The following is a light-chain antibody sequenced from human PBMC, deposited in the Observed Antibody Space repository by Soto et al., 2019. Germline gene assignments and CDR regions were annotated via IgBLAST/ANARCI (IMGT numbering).Light chain of an antibody. Sequence: EIVLTQSPPTLSLSPGERASVFCRASQSVINYLAWYQQKPGQAPRLLIYGPSSRAAGIPDRFSGSGSGTDFTLTISRLEPEDFAVYYCHQYGSSPRTFGQGTRLEIK. J-gene: IGKJ5*01. CDR1: QSVINY. CDR3: HQYGSSPRT. CDR2: GPS. V-gene: IGKV3-20*01.